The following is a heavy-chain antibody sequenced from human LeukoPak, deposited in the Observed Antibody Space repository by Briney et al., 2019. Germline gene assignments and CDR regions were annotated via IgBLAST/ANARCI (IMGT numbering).Heavy chain of an antibody. D-gene: IGHD3-22*01. V-gene: IGHV4-59*01. CDR1: GGSISSYY. CDR3: ARGGFAYYYDGSGYYYFDY. CDR2: IYYSGST. Sequence: SETLSLTCTVSGGSISSYYWSWIRQPPGKGLEWIGYIYYSGSTNYNPSLKSRVTISVDTSKNQFSLKLSSVTAADTAVYYCARGGFAYYYDGSGYYYFDYWGQGTLVTVSS. J-gene: IGHJ4*02.